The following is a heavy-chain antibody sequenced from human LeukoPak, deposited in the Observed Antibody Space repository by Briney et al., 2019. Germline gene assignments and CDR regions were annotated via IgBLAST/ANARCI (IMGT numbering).Heavy chain of an antibody. Sequence: PGGSLRLSCATSGFTFNNCAMSWVRQAPGKGLEWVSLISGDGGSTYYADSVKGRFTISRDNSKNSLYLQMNSLRTEDTALYYCAKDMWRFGELDYDYWGQGTLVTVSS. V-gene: IGHV3-43*02. D-gene: IGHD3-10*01. CDR3: AKDMWRFGELDYDY. CDR1: GFTFNNCA. J-gene: IGHJ4*02. CDR2: ISGDGGST.